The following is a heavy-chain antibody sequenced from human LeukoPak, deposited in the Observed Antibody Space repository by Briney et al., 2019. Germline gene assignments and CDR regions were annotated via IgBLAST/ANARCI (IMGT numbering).Heavy chain of an antibody. Sequence: GGSLRLSCAASGFTFSSYGMHWVRQAPGKGLEWVAFIRYDSSDKYNADSVKGRFTISRDNSKNALYLQMNTLRAEDTAVYYCARDRHKYNYDSGGYPPYWGQGTLVTVSS. V-gene: IGHV3-30*02. CDR2: IRYDSSDK. CDR1: GFTFSSYG. J-gene: IGHJ4*02. D-gene: IGHD3-22*01. CDR3: ARDRHKYNYDSGGYPPY.